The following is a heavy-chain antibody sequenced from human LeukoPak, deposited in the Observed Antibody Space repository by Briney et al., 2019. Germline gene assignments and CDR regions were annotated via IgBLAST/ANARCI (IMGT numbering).Heavy chain of an antibody. J-gene: IGHJ6*02. CDR2: INPNSGGT. Sequence: VASVKVSCKASGYTFTGYYMHWVRQAPGQGLEWMGWINPNSGGTNYAQKFQGWVTMTRDTSISTAYMELSRLRSDDTAVYYCARDRVDTLTGIYYYYGVDVWGQGTTVTVSS. V-gene: IGHV1-2*04. D-gene: IGHD3-9*01. CDR1: GYTFTGYY. CDR3: ARDRVDTLTGIYYYYGVDV.